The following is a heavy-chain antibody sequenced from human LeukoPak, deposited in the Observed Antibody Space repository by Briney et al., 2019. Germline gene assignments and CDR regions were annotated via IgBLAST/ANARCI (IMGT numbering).Heavy chain of an antibody. D-gene: IGHD2-2*01. Sequence: GGSLRLSCAASGFTFSSYGMSWVRQAPGKGLEWVSAISGSGGSTYYADSVKGRFTISRDNSKNTLYLQMNSLRAEDTAVYHCAKGSVVPAATDYWGQGTLVTVSS. CDR3: AKGSVVPAATDY. V-gene: IGHV3-23*01. J-gene: IGHJ4*02. CDR1: GFTFSSYG. CDR2: ISGSGGST.